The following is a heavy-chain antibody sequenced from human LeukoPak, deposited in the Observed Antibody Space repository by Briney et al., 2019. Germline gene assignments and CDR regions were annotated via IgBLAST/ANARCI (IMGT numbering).Heavy chain of an antibody. Sequence: SETLSLTCAVYGGSFSGYYWSWIRQPLGKGLEWIGEINHSGSTNYNPSLKSRVTISVDTSKNQFSLKLSSVTAADTAVYYCARGPSGYDYDYWGQGTLVTVSS. V-gene: IGHV4-34*01. CDR1: GGSFSGYY. CDR2: INHSGST. D-gene: IGHD5-12*01. CDR3: ARGPSGYDYDY. J-gene: IGHJ4*02.